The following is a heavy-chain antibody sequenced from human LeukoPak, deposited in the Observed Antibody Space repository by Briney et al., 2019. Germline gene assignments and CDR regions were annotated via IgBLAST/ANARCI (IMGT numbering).Heavy chain of an antibody. V-gene: IGHV3-74*01. CDR3: ARDVAGARSY. CDR1: GYTFSSYW. D-gene: IGHD3-10*01. J-gene: IGHJ4*02. CDR2: IDTDGWTT. Sequence: GGSLRLSCAASGYTFSSYWMHWVRQAPGKGLVWVSRIDTDGWTTNYADSVRGRFTIYRDNVQNTLYLQMNSLTAEDTAVYYRARDVAGARSYWGQGALVSVSS.